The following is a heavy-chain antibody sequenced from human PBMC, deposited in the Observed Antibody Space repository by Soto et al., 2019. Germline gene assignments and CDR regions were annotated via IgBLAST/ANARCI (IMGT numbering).Heavy chain of an antibody. Sequence: PVGSVRLSCAASGFTFRDYYMTWIRQAPGKGLEWVSYISSSGTGIYYPDSVKGRFTISRDNAKNSLYLQMSSLRAEDTAMYYCARAYSDAFDIWGQGTMVTVSS. CDR2: ISSSGTGI. V-gene: IGHV3-11*01. CDR1: GFTFRDYY. D-gene: IGHD2-15*01. CDR3: ARAYSDAFDI. J-gene: IGHJ3*02.